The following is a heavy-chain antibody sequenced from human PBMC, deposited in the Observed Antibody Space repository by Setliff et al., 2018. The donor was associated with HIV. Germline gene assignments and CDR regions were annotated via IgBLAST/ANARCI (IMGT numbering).Heavy chain of an antibody. D-gene: IGHD5-12*01. CDR2: IWHDGNNK. CDR1: GFTFSSYV. Sequence: GGSLRLSCAASGFTFSSYVMHWVRQAPGKGLEWVAAIWHDGNNKNYADSVKGRFTISRDNSKNNLYLQMNSLSPEDTAVYYCAKVGREYSGYDFTFDYWGQGTLVTVSS. CDR3: AKVGREYSGYDFTFDY. V-gene: IGHV3-33*03. J-gene: IGHJ4*02.